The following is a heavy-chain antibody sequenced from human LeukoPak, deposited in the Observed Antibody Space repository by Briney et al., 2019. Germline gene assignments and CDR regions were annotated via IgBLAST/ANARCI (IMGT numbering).Heavy chain of an antibody. J-gene: IGHJ4*02. CDR3: ARGGYRFFDY. CDR2: ISYDGSNK. Sequence: GRSLRLSCAAYGFTFGSYVMHWVRQAPGKGLEWVAEISYDGSNKYYADSVKGRLTISRDNSQNTIYLQVNSLRLEDTAVYYCARGGYRFFDYWGQGTQVTVSS. V-gene: IGHV3-30*04. CDR1: GFTFGSYV. D-gene: IGHD3-16*02.